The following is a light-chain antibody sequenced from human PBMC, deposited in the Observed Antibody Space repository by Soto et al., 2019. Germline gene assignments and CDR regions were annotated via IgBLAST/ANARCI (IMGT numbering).Light chain of an antibody. Sequence: EILLTQSPGTLSLSPGERATLSSRASQSVSSSYLAWYQQKPGQAPRLLIYGASGRATGIPDRFSGSGSGTDFTVSISRLEPEDFAVYYCQQYGSSRGSFGQGTELEIK. CDR2: GAS. J-gene: IGKJ2*01. CDR1: QSVSSSY. CDR3: QQYGSSRGS. V-gene: IGKV3-20*01.